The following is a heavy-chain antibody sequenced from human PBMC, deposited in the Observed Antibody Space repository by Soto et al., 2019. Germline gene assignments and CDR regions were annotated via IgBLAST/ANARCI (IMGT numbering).Heavy chain of an antibody. J-gene: IGHJ3*01. CDR3: ARGSVVTAYRFYV. CDR1: GYTFTGYH. CDR2: INPNSGGT. D-gene: IGHD2-21*02. Sequence: ASVKVSCKASGYTFTGYHIHWVRQAPGQGLEWIGWINPNSGGTNYAQKFQDRVTMTRDTSISTAYMDLTRLTSDDTAVYYCARGSVVTAYRFYVCAQGTMVTVSS. V-gene: IGHV1-2*02.